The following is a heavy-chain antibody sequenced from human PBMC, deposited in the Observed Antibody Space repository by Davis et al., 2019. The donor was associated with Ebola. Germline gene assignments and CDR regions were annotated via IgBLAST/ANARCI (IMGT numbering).Heavy chain of an antibody. V-gene: IGHV3-23*01. Sequence: GGSLRLSCAASGFTFSSYSMSWVRQAPGKGLEWVSAISGNGDRTYYADSVRGRFTISRDNSKNTLYLQMNSLRAEDTAVYYCAKDLGSRSHLFDAFDMWGQGTMVTVSS. D-gene: IGHD6-6*01. CDR2: ISGNGDRT. CDR1: GFTFSSYS. J-gene: IGHJ3*02. CDR3: AKDLGSRSHLFDAFDM.